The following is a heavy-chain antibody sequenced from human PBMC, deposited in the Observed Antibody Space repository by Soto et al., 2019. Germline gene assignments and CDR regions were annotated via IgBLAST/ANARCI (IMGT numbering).Heavy chain of an antibody. J-gene: IGHJ3*02. CDR1: GGSISSSSYY. V-gene: IGHV4-39*01. Sequence: SETLSLTCTVSGGSISSSSYYWGWIRQPPGKGLEWIGSIYYSGSTYYNPSLKSRVTISVDTSKNQFSLKLSSVTAADTAVYYCARRGLYSRDAFDIWGQGTMVTVSS. D-gene: IGHD6-13*01. CDR2: IYYSGST. CDR3: ARRGLYSRDAFDI.